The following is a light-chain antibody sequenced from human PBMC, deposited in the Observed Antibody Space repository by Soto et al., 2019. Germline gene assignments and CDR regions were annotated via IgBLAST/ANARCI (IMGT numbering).Light chain of an antibody. CDR3: QTWGTGIWV. CDR1: SDHSSYV. CDR2: VKNDGSH. V-gene: IGLV4-69*01. J-gene: IGLJ3*02. Sequence: QLVLTQSPSASASLGASVKLTCTQSSDHSSYVIAWHQQQPEKGPRFLMKVKNDGSHIKGDGIPDRFSGSSSGAERYLTISSLQSEDEADYYCQTWGTGIWVFGGGTKLTVL.